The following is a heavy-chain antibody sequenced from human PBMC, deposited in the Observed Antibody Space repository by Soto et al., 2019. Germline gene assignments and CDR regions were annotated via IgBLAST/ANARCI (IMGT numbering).Heavy chain of an antibody. CDR3: ARFLYLYGFYFDY. V-gene: IGHV4-59*01. CDR2: IYYSGNT. Sequence: PSETLSITCPVSGGSISSYYWRWIRQPPGKGLELIGYIYYSGNTNYNPSLKSRVTIAVDTSKNHFSLKLSSVTAADTSVDYWARFLYLYGFYFDYWGQGTLVTVSS. D-gene: IGHD2-8*01. J-gene: IGHJ4*02. CDR1: GGSISSYY.